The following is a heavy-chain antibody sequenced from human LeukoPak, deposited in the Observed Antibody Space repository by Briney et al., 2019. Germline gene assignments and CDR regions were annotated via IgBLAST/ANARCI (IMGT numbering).Heavy chain of an antibody. V-gene: IGHV3-7*03. CDR1: GFTFSNYW. CDR3: VRSKGESDVNWLDS. D-gene: IGHD3-16*01. J-gene: IGHJ4*02. Sequence: GGSLRLSCAVSGFTFSNYWMSWVRQAPGKGLEWVANIKQDGSEKYYVDSVKGRFTLSRDNAENTLELQMNSLRVEDTALYYCVRSKGESDVNWLDSWGQGTLVVVSS. CDR2: IKQDGSEK.